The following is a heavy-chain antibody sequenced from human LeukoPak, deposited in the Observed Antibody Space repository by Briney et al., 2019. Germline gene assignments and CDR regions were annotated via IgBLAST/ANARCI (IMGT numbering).Heavy chain of an antibody. Sequence: PSGTLSLTCTVSGDSIGPYYWSWIRQPPGKGLEWIGYISYTGNAIFTPSLKSRVTISLDMSKKQFSLKINSVIAADTAVYYCARAANLDYWGQGTLVIVSS. V-gene: IGHV4-59*01. CDR1: GDSIGPYY. CDR2: ISYTGNA. D-gene: IGHD2-8*01. J-gene: IGHJ4*02. CDR3: ARAANLDY.